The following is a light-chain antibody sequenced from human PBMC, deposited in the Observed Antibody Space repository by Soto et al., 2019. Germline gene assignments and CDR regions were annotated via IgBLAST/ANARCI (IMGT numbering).Light chain of an antibody. CDR1: NSKIGSNY. CDR3: AAWDDSLSGFYV. V-gene: IGLV1-47*01. J-gene: IGLJ1*01. Sequence: QSVLTQPPSASGTPGQRVTISCSGSNSKIGSNYVHWYQHLPGTAPKLLIYRNNQRPSGVPDRFFGSKSGTSASLAISGLRSEDEADYYCAAWDDSLSGFYVFGTGTKVTVL. CDR2: RNN.